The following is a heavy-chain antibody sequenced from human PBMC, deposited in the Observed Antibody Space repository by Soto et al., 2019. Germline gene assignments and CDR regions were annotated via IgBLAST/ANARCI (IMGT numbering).Heavy chain of an antibody. CDR3: ARARSIAVAGIPHPLFDY. J-gene: IGHJ4*02. V-gene: IGHV3-13*01. Sequence: PGGSLRLSCAASGFTFSSYDMHWVRQATGKGLEWVSAIGTAGDTYYPGSVKGRFTISRENAKNSLYLQMNSLRAEDTAVYYCARARSIAVAGIPHPLFDYWGQGTLVTVSS. CDR1: GFTFSSYD. D-gene: IGHD6-19*01. CDR2: IGTAGDT.